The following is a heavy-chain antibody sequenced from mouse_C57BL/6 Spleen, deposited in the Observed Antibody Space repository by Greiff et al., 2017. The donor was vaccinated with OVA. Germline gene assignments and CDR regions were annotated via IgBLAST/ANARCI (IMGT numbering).Heavy chain of an antibody. Sequence: EVQGVESGPGLVKPSQSLSLTCTVTGYSITSDYAWNWIRQFPGNKLEWMGYISYSGSTSYNPSLKSRISITRDTSKNQFFLQLNSVTTEDTATYYCATYYDYDGGYAMDYWGQGTSVTVSS. J-gene: IGHJ4*01. CDR1: GYSITSDYA. V-gene: IGHV3-2*02. CDR2: ISYSGST. CDR3: ATYYDYDGGYAMDY. D-gene: IGHD2-4*01.